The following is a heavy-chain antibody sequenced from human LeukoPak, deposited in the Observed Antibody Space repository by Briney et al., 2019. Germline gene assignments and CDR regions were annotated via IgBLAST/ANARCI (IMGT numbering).Heavy chain of an antibody. J-gene: IGHJ4*02. Sequence: SETLSLTCTVSGGSISSSSYYWGWIRQPPGKGLEWIGSIYYNGSTYYNPSLKSRVTISVDTSKNQFSLKLSSVTAADTAVYYCARNFVDTAMVMNYWGQGTLVTVSS. CDR2: IYYNGST. V-gene: IGHV4-39*01. D-gene: IGHD5-18*01. CDR3: ARNFVDTAMVMNY. CDR1: GGSISSSSYY.